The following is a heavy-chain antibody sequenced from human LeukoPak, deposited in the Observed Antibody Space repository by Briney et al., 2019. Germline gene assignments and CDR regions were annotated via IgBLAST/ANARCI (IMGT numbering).Heavy chain of an antibody. V-gene: IGHV3-23*01. CDR2: ISGSGGST. J-gene: IGHJ4*02. CDR3: AKEGGYCSGGSCYYFDY. CDR1: GFTFSSYA. D-gene: IGHD2-15*01. Sequence: AGGSLRLSCAASGFTFSSYAMSWVRQAPGKGLEWVSAISGSGGSTYYADSVKGRFTISRDNSKNTLYLQMNSLRAEDTAVYYCAKEGGYCSGGSCYYFDYWGQGTLVTVSS.